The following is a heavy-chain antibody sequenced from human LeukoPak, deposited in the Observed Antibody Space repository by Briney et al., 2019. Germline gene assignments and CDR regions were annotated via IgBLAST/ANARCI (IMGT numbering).Heavy chain of an antibody. Sequence: ASVKVSCRPSGYTFTGYDMHWVRQAPGQGLEWMGWINPNIGATMYAQKFQGRVSMTRDTSVSTGYMELTSLRSDDTAVYYCARDRVGSGWPRPYYFEFWGQGTLVIVSS. CDR2: INPNIGAT. V-gene: IGHV1-2*02. CDR1: GYTFTGYD. J-gene: IGHJ4*02. D-gene: IGHD6-19*01. CDR3: ARDRVGSGWPRPYYFEF.